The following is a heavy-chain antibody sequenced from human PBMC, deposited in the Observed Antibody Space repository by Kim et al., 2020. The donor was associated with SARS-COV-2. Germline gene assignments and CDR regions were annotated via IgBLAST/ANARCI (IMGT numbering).Heavy chain of an antibody. D-gene: IGHD3-10*01. Sequence: SETLSLTCTVSGGSISSYYWSWIRQPPGKGLEWIGYIYYSGSTNYNPSLKSRVTISVDTSKNQFSLKLSSVTAADTAVYYCARAGGLYGMDVWGQGTTVT. CDR3: ARAGGLYGMDV. V-gene: IGHV4-59*13. J-gene: IGHJ6*02. CDR1: GGSISSYY. CDR2: IYYSGST.